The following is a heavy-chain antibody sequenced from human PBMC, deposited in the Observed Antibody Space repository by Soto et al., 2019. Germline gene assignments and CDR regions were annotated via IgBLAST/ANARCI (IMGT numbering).Heavy chain of an antibody. CDR3: ARGYIDRAGYCSSTSCYEYYYYGMDV. V-gene: IGHV1-69*13. Sequence: SVKVSCKASGCTFSSYAISWVRQAPGQGLEWMGGIIPIFGTANYAQKFQGRVTITADESTSTAYMELSSLRSEDTAVYYCARGYIDRAGYCSSTSCYEYYYYGMDVWGQGTTVTVSS. CDR1: GCTFSSYA. CDR2: IIPIFGTA. J-gene: IGHJ6*02. D-gene: IGHD2-2*01.